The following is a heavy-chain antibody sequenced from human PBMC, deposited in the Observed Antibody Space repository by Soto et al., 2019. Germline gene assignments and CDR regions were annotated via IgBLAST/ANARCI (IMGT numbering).Heavy chain of an antibody. Sequence: GGSLRLSCAVSGFTFTSYAMSWVRQAQGKGLEWVSSISGSGSSKYYEDSVKGRFTISIDNSKNTLYLQMNTLRADDTAVYYCAKSVLPAAMRNSWSDYWGQGTLVTVSS. CDR1: GFTFTSYA. V-gene: IGHV3-23*01. J-gene: IGHJ4*02. CDR3: AKSVLPAAMRNSWSDY. CDR2: ISGSGSSK. D-gene: IGHD2-2*01.